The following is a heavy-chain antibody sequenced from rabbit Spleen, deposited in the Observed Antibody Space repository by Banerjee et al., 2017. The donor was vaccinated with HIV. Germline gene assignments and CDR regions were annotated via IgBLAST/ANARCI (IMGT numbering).Heavy chain of an antibody. D-gene: IGHD8-1*01. J-gene: IGHJ4*01. Sequence: QEQLEESGGDLVKPGTSLTLTCKASGLDFSARYWICWVRQAPGKGLEWIACIDVVKSGATYYANWAKGRFTISKTSSTTVFLQMTSLTAADSATYFCARDGAGGSYFALWGPGTLVTVS. CDR2: IDVVKSGAT. V-gene: IGHV1S45*01. CDR1: GLDFSARYW. CDR3: ARDGAGGSYFAL.